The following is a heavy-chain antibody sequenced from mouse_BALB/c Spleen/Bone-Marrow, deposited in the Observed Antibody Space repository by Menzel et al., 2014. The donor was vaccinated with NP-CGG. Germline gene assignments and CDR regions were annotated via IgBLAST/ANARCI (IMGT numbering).Heavy chain of an antibody. V-gene: IGHV5-9-3*01. CDR2: INTGGSYT. CDR3: ARRALDYWYFDV. J-gene: IGHJ1*01. CDR1: GFTFSSYD. Sequence: LQQSGGGLVKPGGSLKLSCAASGFTFSSYDMSWVRQTPEKRLEWVAIINTGGSYTYYSDSVKGRFTISRDNAKNTLYLQMISLRSEDTAMYYCARRALDYWYFDVWGAGTTVTVSS.